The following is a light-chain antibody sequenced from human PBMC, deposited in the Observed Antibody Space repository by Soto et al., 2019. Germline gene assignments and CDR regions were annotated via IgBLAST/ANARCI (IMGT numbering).Light chain of an antibody. J-gene: IGLJ1*01. V-gene: IGLV1-51*02. Sequence: QSVLTQPPSVSAAPGQKVTISCSGSNSNIGNNYVYWYQQFPGAAPKLLMYENAKRASGIPDRFSGSKSATAATLAITGIQPGDEADYYCGTWDSGLSGFVFGSGTKVTVL. CDR1: NSNIGNNY. CDR3: GTWDSGLSGFV. CDR2: ENA.